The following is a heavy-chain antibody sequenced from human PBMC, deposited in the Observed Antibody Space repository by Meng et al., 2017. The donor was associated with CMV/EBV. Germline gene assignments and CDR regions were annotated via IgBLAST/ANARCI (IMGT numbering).Heavy chain of an antibody. CDR2: IDWNDDK. Sequence: SGPTLVKPPQTLTLTCTFPGFSLPPYGAGVGWVRQPPGKSLEWLALIDWNDDKRYSPSLKSRLSITKDTSKNEVALTMTYMDPVDTATYHRVRSTYCSGGSCFSENWFDPWGRGTLVTVSS. CDR3: VRSTYCSGGSCFSENWFDP. CDR1: GFSLPPYGAG. D-gene: IGHD2-15*01. V-gene: IGHV2-5*01. J-gene: IGHJ5*02.